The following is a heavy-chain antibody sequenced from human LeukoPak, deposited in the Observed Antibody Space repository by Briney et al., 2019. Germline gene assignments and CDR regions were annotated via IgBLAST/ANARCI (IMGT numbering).Heavy chain of an antibody. D-gene: IGHD3-3*01. V-gene: IGHV1-8*01. J-gene: IGHJ4*02. CDR2: MNPNSGNT. Sequence: ASVKVSCKASGYTFTSYDINWVRQATGQGLEWMGWMNPNSGNTGYAQKFQGRVTMTKNTSISTAYMELSSLRSEDTAVYYCARGEAAIFGVVILDYWAREPWSPSPQ. CDR3: ARGEAAIFGVVILDY. CDR1: GYTFTSYD.